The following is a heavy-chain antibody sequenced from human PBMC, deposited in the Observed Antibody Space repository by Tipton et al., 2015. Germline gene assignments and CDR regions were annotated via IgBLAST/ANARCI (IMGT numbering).Heavy chain of an antibody. Sequence: TLSLTCTVSGDSISTYYWSWIRQPAGKGLEWIGRIYTGGRTNYNPSLKSRVTISVDTSKNQFSLKLSSVSAADTAVYYCASHYSTVTIPYYYYGMDVWGQGTTVTVSS. CDR1: GDSISTYY. CDR2: IYTGGRT. CDR3: ASHYSTVTIPYYYYGMDV. J-gene: IGHJ6*02. V-gene: IGHV4-4*07. D-gene: IGHD4-17*01.